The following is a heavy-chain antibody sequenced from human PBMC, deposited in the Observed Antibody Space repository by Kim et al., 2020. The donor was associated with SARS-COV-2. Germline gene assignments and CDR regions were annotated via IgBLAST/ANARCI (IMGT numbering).Heavy chain of an antibody. V-gene: IGHV4-61*01. D-gene: IGHD6-6*01. J-gene: IGHJ3*02. CDR2: IYYSGST. CDR1: GGSVSSGSYY. CDR3: ARLPVSSSSKASFDI. Sequence: SETLSLTCTVSGGSVSSGSYYWSWIRQPPGKGLEWIGYIYYSGSTNYNPSLKSRVTISVDTSKNQFSLKLSSVTAADTAVYYCARLPVSSSSKASFDIWGQGTMVTVSS.